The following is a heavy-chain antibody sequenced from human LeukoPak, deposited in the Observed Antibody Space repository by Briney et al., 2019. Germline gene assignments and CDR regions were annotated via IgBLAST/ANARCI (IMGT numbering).Heavy chain of an antibody. CDR2: ISYIGST. J-gene: IGHJ3*02. V-gene: IGHV4-59*11. Sequence: SETLSLTCAVSDDSFSSHYWTWIRQPPGKGLEWIGYISYIGSTNYNPSLKSRVTISIDTSKNQFSLKLRSVTAADTAVYYCARDLVTVTKGYDIWGQGTMVSVSS. CDR1: DDSFSSHY. CDR3: ARDLVTVTKGYDI. D-gene: IGHD4-17*01.